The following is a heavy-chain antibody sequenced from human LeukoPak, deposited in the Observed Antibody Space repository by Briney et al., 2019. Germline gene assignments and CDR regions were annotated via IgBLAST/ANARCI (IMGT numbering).Heavy chain of an antibody. Sequence: SETLSLTCTVSGGSISGYYWSWIRQPPGKGLEWIGYIYYSGTTKYNPSLKSRVTISVDTSKNQFSLKLSSVTAADTAVYYCARVEYSGSHFDYWGQGTLVTVSS. CDR3: ARVEYSGSHFDY. J-gene: IGHJ4*02. V-gene: IGHV4-59*01. CDR1: GGSISGYY. CDR2: IYYSGTT. D-gene: IGHD1-26*01.